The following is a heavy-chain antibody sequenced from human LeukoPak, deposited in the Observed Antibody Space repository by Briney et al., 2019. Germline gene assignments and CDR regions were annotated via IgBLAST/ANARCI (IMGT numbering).Heavy chain of an antibody. D-gene: IGHD2-15*01. Sequence: GGSLRLSCAASGFTFSTYWMDWVRQAPGKGLEWVANIKEDGSEKYYEDSVKGRFTISRDNAKNSLYLQMNSLRAEDTAVYYCARNVGWFRFDYWGQGTLVTVSS. V-gene: IGHV3-7*03. CDR2: IKEDGSEK. CDR3: ARNVGWFRFDY. CDR1: GFTFSTYW. J-gene: IGHJ4*02.